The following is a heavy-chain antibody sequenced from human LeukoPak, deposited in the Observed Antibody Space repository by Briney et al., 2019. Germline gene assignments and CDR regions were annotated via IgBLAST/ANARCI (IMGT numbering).Heavy chain of an antibody. CDR1: GYTFTGYY. CDR2: INPDSGGT. V-gene: IGHV1-2*02. CDR3: ARLNIPMGTFDY. D-gene: IGHD2-2*02. J-gene: IGHJ4*02. Sequence: ASVKVSCKASGYTFTGYYMHWVRQAPGQGLEWMGWINPDSGGTNYAQKFQGRVTMTRDTSISTAYMELSRLTSDDTGVYFCARLNIPMGTFDYWGQGTLVTVSS.